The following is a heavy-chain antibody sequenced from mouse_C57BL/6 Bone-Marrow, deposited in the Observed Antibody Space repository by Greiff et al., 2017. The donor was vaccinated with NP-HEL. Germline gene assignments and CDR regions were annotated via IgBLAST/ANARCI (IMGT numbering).Heavy chain of an antibody. CDR1: GFTFTDYY. Sequence: EVKLVESGGGLVQPGGSLSLSCAASGFTFTDYYMSWVRQPPGKALEWLGFIRNKANGYTTEYSASVKGRFTISRANSQSILYLQMNALRAEDSATYYCASSIASAMDYWGQGTSVTVSS. CDR3: ASSIASAMDY. V-gene: IGHV7-3*01. CDR2: IRNKANGYTT. J-gene: IGHJ4*01. D-gene: IGHD1-1*01.